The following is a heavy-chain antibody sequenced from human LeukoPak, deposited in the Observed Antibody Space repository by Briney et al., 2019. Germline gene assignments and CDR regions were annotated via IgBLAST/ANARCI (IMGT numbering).Heavy chain of an antibody. CDR2: IYNSGRT. J-gene: IGHJ6*04. Sequence: SETLSLTCNVSGVSISGYYWSWIRQPPGKGLEGIGNIYNSGRTNFNPSLKSRVTISVDTSKNPVSLKLTSVTAADTAVYYCARDASGGSLDVWGKGTTVTVSS. D-gene: IGHD3-10*01. V-gene: IGHV4-59*01. CDR1: GVSISGYY. CDR3: ARDASGGSLDV.